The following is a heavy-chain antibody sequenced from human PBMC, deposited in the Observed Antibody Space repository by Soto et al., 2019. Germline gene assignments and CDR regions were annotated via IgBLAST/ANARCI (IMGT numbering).Heavy chain of an antibody. CDR1: GGSISSSSYY. J-gene: IGHJ4*02. CDR3: ARGEYSGYDFDY. V-gene: IGHV4-39*01. Sequence: SETLSLTCTVSGGSISSSSYYWGWIRQPPGKGLEWIGSIYYSGSTYYNPSLKSRVTISVDTSKNQFSLRLSSVTAADTAVYYCARGEYSGYDFDYWGQGTLVTVSS. CDR2: IYYSGST. D-gene: IGHD5-12*01.